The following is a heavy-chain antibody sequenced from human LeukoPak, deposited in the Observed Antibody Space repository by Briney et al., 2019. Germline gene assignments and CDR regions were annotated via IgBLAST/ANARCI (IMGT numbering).Heavy chain of an antibody. CDR3: ARDLYYYGSGSDNCLYY. CDR2: INSGGSP. CDR1: GFTVSSNY. J-gene: IGHJ4*02. V-gene: IGHV3-53*01. D-gene: IGHD3-10*01. Sequence: GGSLRLSCAASGFTVSSNYMNWVRQAPGQGLEWVSVINSGGSPHYADSVKGRFTISRDNSKNTLYLQMNSLRAEDTAVYYCARDLYYYGSGSDNCLYYWGQGTLVTVSS.